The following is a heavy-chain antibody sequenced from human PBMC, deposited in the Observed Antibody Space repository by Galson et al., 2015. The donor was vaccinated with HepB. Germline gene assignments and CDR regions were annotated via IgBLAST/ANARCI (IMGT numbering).Heavy chain of an antibody. CDR2: IGVDGIT. CDR1: GFTFSSYD. D-gene: IGHD6-19*01. J-gene: IGHJ4*02. Sequence: SLRLSCAASGFTFSSYDMTWVRQAPGKGLEWVSGIGVDGITYYADSVKGRFTISRDNSEKTLSLQMHGLRDRDAAVYYCTKGLQYRSGPPDSWGQGTLVTVSS. V-gene: IGHV3-23*01. CDR3: TKGLQYRSGPPDS.